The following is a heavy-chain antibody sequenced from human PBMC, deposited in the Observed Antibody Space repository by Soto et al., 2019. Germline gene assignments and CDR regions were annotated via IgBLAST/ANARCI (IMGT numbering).Heavy chain of an antibody. CDR1: ACTLRSYG. V-gene: IGHV3-21*01. Sequence: YFRHCYAASACTLRSYGKNCFRQAPGKRLEWVSSISSSSSYIYYADSVKGRFTISRDNANNSLDLQMNSLRAEDTAVYYCARDRYCSGSSRYYYGMDVSYPGTMLSV. CDR2: ISSSSSYI. CDR3: ARDRYCSGSSRYYYGMDV. J-gene: IGHJ6*02. D-gene: IGHD2-15*01.